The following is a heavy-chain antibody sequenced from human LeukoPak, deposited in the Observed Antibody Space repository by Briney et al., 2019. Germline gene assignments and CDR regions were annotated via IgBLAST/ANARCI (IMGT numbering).Heavy chain of an antibody. CDR3: ASTRGGTNDYYYYMDV. CDR2: MNPNSGNT. V-gene: IGHV1-8*01. J-gene: IGHJ6*03. Sequence: ASVKVSCKASAYTFTSYDINWVRQPPGQGLGWVGVMNPNSGNTGYAQKFQGRVTMTRNTSISTAYMELSSLRSEDTAVYYCASTRGGTNDYYYYMDVWGKGTTVTVSS. CDR1: AYTFTSYD. D-gene: IGHD1-14*01.